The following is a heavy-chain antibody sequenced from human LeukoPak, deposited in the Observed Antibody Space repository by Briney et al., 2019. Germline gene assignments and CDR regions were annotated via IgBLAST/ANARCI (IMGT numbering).Heavy chain of an antibody. CDR3: ARAWISSYTLIDY. CDR2: IGQDGSET. V-gene: IGHV3-7*01. J-gene: IGHJ4*02. CDR1: GFVLSNYW. D-gene: IGHD6-6*01. Sequence: PGGSLRLSCEASGFVLSNYWMGWVRQAPGKGLEWVANIGQDGSETNYLDSVKGRFTISRDNAKNSVYLQMNGLRAEDTAVYYCARAWISSYTLIDYWGQGTLVTVSS.